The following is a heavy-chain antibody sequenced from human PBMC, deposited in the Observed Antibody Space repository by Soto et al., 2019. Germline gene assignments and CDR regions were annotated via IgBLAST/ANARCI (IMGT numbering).Heavy chain of an antibody. J-gene: IGHJ4*02. D-gene: IGHD5-12*01. CDR1: GFTFTSSA. Sequence: SVKVSCKASGFTFTSSAMQWVRQARGQRLEWIGWIVVGSGNTNYAQKFQERVTITRDMSTSTAYMELSSLRSEDTAVYYCAADNGYSGYASGYWGQGTLVTVSS. CDR3: AADNGYSGYASGY. V-gene: IGHV1-58*02. CDR2: IVVGSGNT.